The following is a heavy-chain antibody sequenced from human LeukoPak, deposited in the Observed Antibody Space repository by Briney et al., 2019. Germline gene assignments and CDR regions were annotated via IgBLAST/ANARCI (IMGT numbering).Heavy chain of an antibody. V-gene: IGHV3-30-3*01. Sequence: GGSLRLSCAASGFTFSSYAMHWVRQAPGKGLEWVAVISYDGSNKYYADSVKGRFTISRDNSKNTLYLQMSSLRAEDTAVYYCAREGDDYYFDYWGQGTLVTVSS. CDR2: ISYDGSNK. J-gene: IGHJ4*02. CDR1: GFTFSSYA. D-gene: IGHD3-16*01. CDR3: AREGDDYYFDY.